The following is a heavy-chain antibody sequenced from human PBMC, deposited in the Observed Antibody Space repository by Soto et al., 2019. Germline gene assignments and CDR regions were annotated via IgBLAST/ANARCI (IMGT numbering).Heavy chain of an antibody. CDR1: GGTFSSYA. D-gene: IGHD4-4*01. Sequence: QVQLVQSGAEVKKPGSSVKVSCKASGGTFSSYAISWVRQAPGQGLEWMGGTIPIFGTANYAQKFQGRVTITADKSTSTAYMELSSLRSEDTAVYYCARDQGRMTTVPVGMDVWGQGTTVTVSS. V-gene: IGHV1-69*06. J-gene: IGHJ6*02. CDR3: ARDQGRMTTVPVGMDV. CDR2: TIPIFGTA.